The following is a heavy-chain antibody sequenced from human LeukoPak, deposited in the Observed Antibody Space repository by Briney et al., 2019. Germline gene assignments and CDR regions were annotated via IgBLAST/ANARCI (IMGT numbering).Heavy chain of an antibody. CDR2: IYYSGST. CDR1: GGSISSSSYY. V-gene: IGHV4-39*02. CDR3: AREVEWSDNWFDP. Sequence: KPSETLSLTCTVSGGSISSSSYYRGWIRQPPGKGLEWIGSIYYSGSTYYNPPLKSRVTISVDTSKNQFSLKLSSVTAADTAVYYCAREVEWSDNWFDPWGQGTLVTVSS. D-gene: IGHD3-3*01. J-gene: IGHJ5*02.